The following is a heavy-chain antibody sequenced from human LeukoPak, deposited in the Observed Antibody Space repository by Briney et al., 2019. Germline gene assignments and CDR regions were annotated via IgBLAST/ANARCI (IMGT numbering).Heavy chain of an antibody. CDR2: INPNSGGT. Sequence: ASVKVSCKASGYTFTGYYMHWVRQAPGQGLEWMGWINPNSGGTNYAQKFQGRVTMTRDTSISTAYMELSRLRSDDTAVYYCARFGGDWGFGFDPWGQGTLVTVSS. CDR1: GYTFTGYY. V-gene: IGHV1-2*02. J-gene: IGHJ5*02. CDR3: ARFGGDWGFGFDP. D-gene: IGHD2-21*02.